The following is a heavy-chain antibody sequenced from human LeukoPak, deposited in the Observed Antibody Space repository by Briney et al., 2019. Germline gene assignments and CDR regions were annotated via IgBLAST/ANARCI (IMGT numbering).Heavy chain of an antibody. V-gene: IGHV3-20*04. J-gene: IGHJ3*02. D-gene: IGHD3-16*01. CDR3: ARVFRGSWGGSDAFDI. CDR2: INWNGGST. CDR1: GFTFDDYG. Sequence: GGSLRLSCAASGFTFDDYGMSWVRQAPGKGLEWVSGINWNGGSTGYADSVKGRFTISRDNAKNSLYLQMNSLRAEDTALYYCARVFRGSWGGSDAFDIWGQGTMVTVSS.